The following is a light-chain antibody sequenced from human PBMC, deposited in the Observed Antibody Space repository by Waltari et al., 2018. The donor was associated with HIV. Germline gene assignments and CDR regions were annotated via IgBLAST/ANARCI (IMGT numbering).Light chain of an antibody. Sequence: IVMTQSPPTLSVSPGERVTLSCRASQSVNYNLAWYQQKPGQAPRLLIYGASGRAAGIPARFSGSGSGTEFTLTISSLQSEDFAVYFCQQYAVSPRTFGQGTKVEMK. J-gene: IGKJ2*01. V-gene: IGKV3-15*01. CDR2: GAS. CDR1: QSVNYN. CDR3: QQYAVSPRT.